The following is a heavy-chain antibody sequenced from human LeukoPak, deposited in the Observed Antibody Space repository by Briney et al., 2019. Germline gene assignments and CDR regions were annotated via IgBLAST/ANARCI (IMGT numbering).Heavy chain of an antibody. Sequence: PGGSLRLSCAASGFTVSSNYMSWVRQAPGKGLEWVSVIYSGVSTYYADSVKGRFTISRDNSKNTLYLQMNSLRAEDTAVYYCAKIGEGNYGEYYFDYWGQGTLVTVSS. D-gene: IGHD3-10*01. V-gene: IGHV3-66*01. CDR3: AKIGEGNYGEYYFDY. J-gene: IGHJ4*02. CDR1: GFTVSSNY. CDR2: IYSGVST.